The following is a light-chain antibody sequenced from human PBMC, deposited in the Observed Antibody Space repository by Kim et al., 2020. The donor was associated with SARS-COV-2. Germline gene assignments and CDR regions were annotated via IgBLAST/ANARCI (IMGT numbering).Light chain of an antibody. Sequence: GQSVTLSCTVTSSDVGGYNYFSWYQQHPGKAPKLMIYDVSKRPSGVPDRFSGSKSGNTASLPISGLQAEDEAYYYCCSYAGSYTVVFGGGTQLTVL. CDR3: CSYAGSYTVV. CDR2: DVS. CDR1: SSDVGGYNY. V-gene: IGLV2-11*01. J-gene: IGLJ2*01.